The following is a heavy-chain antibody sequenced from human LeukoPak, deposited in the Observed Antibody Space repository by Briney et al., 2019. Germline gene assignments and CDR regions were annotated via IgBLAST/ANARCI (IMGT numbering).Heavy chain of an antibody. Sequence: ASVKVSCKASEYTFTGYYMNWVRQAPGQGLEWMGWINPNSGGANYAQKFQGRVTMTRDTSISTAYMELSGLRSDDTAVYYCARAEYYYDSSGLKGLPCDYWGQGTQVTVSS. V-gene: IGHV1-2*02. CDR3: ARAEYYYDSSGLKGLPCDY. D-gene: IGHD3-22*01. CDR1: EYTFTGYY. CDR2: INPNSGGA. J-gene: IGHJ4*02.